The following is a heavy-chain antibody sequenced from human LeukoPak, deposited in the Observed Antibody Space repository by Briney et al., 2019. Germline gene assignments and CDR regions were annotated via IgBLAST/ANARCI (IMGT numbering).Heavy chain of an antibody. CDR3: ARKGGTFDY. Sequence: PSETLSLTCTVSGGSIRNYYWSWLRQPPGKGLEWVGYIYYSGSTNYNPSLKSRVTISVDKSKNQFSLKLSSVTAADTAVYYCARKGGTFDYWGQGTLVTVS. V-gene: IGHV4-59*08. D-gene: IGHD1-26*01. CDR1: GGSIRNYY. J-gene: IGHJ4*02. CDR2: IYYSGST.